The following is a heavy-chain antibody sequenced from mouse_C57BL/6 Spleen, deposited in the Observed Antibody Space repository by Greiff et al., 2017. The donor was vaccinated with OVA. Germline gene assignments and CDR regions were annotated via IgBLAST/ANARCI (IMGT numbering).Heavy chain of an antibody. V-gene: IGHV1-55*01. CDR1: GYTFTSYW. J-gene: IGHJ4*01. D-gene: IGHD1-1*01. CDR2: IYPGSGST. CDR3: ARSEGSLYGSRDAMDY. Sequence: VQLQESGAELVKPGASVKMSCKASGYTFTSYWITWVKQRPGQGLEWIGDIYPGSGSTNYNEKFKSKATLTVDTSSSTAYMQLSSLTSEDSAVYYCARSEGSLYGSRDAMDYWGQGTSVTVSS.